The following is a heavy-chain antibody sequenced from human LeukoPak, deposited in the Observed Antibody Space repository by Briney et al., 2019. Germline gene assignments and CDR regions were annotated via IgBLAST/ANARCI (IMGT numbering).Heavy chain of an antibody. J-gene: IGHJ6*03. CDR1: GFTFSSYW. CDR2: INSDGSST. CDR3: ARGNREKDYYYYMDV. Sequence: GGSLRLSRAASGFTFSSYWMHWVRQAPGKGLVWVSRINSDGSSTSYADSVKGRFTISRDNAKNTLYLQMNSLRAEDTAVYYCARGNREKDYYYYMDVWGKGTTVTVSS. D-gene: IGHD1-26*01. V-gene: IGHV3-74*01.